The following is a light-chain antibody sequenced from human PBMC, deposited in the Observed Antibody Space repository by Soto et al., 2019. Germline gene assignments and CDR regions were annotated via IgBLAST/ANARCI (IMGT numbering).Light chain of an antibody. CDR1: QSLVYSDGNTY. J-gene: IGKJ2*01. CDR3: MQGTLWPRT. CDR2: KVS. V-gene: IGKV2-30*01. Sequence: DVVMTQSPLSLPVTLGQPASISCRSSQSLVYSDGNTYLNWFQQRSGQSPRRLIYKVSNRDSGVPDRFSGSGSGTDFTLKISRVEAEDVGVYYCMQGTLWPRTFGQGTKLEIK.